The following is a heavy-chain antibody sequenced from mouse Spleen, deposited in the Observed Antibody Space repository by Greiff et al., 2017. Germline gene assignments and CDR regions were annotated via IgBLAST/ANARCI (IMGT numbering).Heavy chain of an antibody. D-gene: IGHD2-10*02. Sequence: QVHVKQSGAELAKPGASVKLSCKASGYTFTSYWMHWVKQRPGQGLEWIGYINPSSGYTKYNQKFKDKATLTADKSSSTAYMQLSSLTYEDSAVYYCAYGNQPYYAMDYWGQGTSVTVSS. CDR2: INPSSGYT. J-gene: IGHJ4*01. CDR1: GYTFTSYW. V-gene: IGHV1-7*01. CDR3: AYGNQPYYAMDY.